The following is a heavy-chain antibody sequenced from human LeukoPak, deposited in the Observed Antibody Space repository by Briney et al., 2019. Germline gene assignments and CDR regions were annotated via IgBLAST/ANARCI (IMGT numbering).Heavy chain of an antibody. V-gene: IGHV5-51*01. CDR2: IYPGDSYT. CDR3: ARESVTGTNWFDP. CDR1: GYSFTSYW. J-gene: IGHJ5*02. Sequence: GESLKISCKGSGYSFTSYWIGWVRQMPGRGLEWMGIIYPGDSYTRYSPSFQGQVTISADKSISTAYLQWSSLKASDTAMYYCARESVTGTNWFDPWGQGTLVTVSS. D-gene: IGHD1-20*01.